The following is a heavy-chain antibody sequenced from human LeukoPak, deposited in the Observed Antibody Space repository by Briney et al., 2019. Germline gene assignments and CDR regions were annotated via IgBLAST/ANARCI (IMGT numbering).Heavy chain of an antibody. J-gene: IGHJ5*02. V-gene: IGHV4-34*01. Sequence: SETLSLTCAVYGGSFSGYYWSWIRQPPGKGLEWIGEINHSGSTNYNPSLKSRVTISVDTSKNQFSLKLSSVTAADTAVYYCARVFTFEEGRGWFDPWGQGTLVTVSS. CDR3: ARVFTFEEGRGWFDP. D-gene: IGHD2-15*01. CDR2: INHSGST. CDR1: GGSFSGYY.